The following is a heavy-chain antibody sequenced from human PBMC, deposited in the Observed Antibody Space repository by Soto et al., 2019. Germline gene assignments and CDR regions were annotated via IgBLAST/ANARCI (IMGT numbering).Heavy chain of an antibody. D-gene: IGHD6-19*01. V-gene: IGHV4-31*03. CDR3: ARLTGSSSGWYRHFDY. CDR1: GGSISSGGYY. CDR2: IYYSGST. J-gene: IGHJ4*02. Sequence: SETLSLTCTVSGGSISSGGYYWSWIRQHPGKGLEWIGYIYYSGSTYYNPSLKSRVTLSVDTSKNQFSLKLSSVTAADTAVYYCARLTGSSSGWYRHFDYWGQGTLVTVSS.